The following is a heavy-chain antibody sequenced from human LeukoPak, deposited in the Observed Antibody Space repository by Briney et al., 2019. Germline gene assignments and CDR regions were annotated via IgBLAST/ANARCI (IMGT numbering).Heavy chain of an antibody. Sequence: QSGGSLRLSCAASGFTFSSYAMSWVRQAPGKGLEWVSAISGSGGSTYYADSVKGRFTISRDNSKNTLYLQMNSLRAEDTAVYYCAKDPAINYYGWLTPYGGDYWGQGTLVTVSS. D-gene: IGHD3-16*01. CDR3: AKDPAINYYGWLTPYGGDY. V-gene: IGHV3-23*01. J-gene: IGHJ4*02. CDR2: ISGSGGST. CDR1: GFTFSSYA.